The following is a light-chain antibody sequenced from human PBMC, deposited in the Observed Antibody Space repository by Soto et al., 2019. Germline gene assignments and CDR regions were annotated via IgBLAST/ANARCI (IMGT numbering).Light chain of an antibody. CDR2: AAS. CDR1: QVISSY. J-gene: IGKJ5*01. V-gene: IGKV1-9*01. Sequence: DIQLTQAPSFRSSSSGDRVTITWGASQVISSYLAWYQQKPGRAPKLLIYAASTLQSGVPSRFSGSGSGTEFTLTITSLKNEDFATYYCQQLNSFTITFGQGTRLEIK. CDR3: QQLNSFTIT.